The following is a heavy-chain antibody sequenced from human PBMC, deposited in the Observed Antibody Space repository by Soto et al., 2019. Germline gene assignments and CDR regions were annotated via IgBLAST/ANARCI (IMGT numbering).Heavy chain of an antibody. CDR2: IYYSGST. J-gene: IGHJ6*02. V-gene: IGHV4-39*07. D-gene: IGHD3-22*01. CDR1: GGSISSSSYY. CDR3: ASMVGNYYDSSGYQPEDV. Sequence: SETLSLTCTVSGGSISSSSYYWGWIRQPPGKGLEWIGSIYYSGSTYYNPSLKSRVTISVDTSKNQFSLKLSSVTAADTAVYYCASMVGNYYDSSGYQPEDVWGQGTTVTVSS.